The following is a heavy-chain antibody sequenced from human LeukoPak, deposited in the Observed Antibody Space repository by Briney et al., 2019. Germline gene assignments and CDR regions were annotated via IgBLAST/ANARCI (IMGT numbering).Heavy chain of an antibody. CDR3: ARGLVGATYYYYYGMDV. V-gene: IGHV4-4*02. CDR2: IYHSGST. D-gene: IGHD1-26*01. Sequence: PSETLSLTCAISGASISSTNWWIWVRQPPGKGLEWIGEIYHSGSTNYNPSLKSRVTISVDKSKNQFSLKLSSVTAADTAVYYCARGLVGATYYYYYGMDVWGQGTTVTVSS. CDR1: GASISSTNW. J-gene: IGHJ6*02.